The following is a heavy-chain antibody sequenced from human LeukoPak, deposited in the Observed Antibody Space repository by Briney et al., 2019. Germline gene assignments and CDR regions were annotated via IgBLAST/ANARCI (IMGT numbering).Heavy chain of an antibody. CDR3: AKRSGYYYDY. V-gene: IGHV3-33*06. J-gene: IGHJ4*02. Sequence: GASVKVSCKASGYTFTGYYMHWVRQAPGKGLEWVALIWYDGSNKYYADSVKGRFTITRDNSKNTLYLQMDSLRAEDTAMYYCAKRSGYYYDYWGQGTLVTVSS. CDR1: GYTFTGYY. D-gene: IGHD3-22*01. CDR2: IWYDGSNK.